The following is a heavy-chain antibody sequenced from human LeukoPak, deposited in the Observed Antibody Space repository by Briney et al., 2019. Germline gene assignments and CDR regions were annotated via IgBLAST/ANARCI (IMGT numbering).Heavy chain of an antibody. J-gene: IGHJ4*02. D-gene: IGHD3-3*01. Sequence: SETLSLTCAVYGGSFSGYYWSWIRQPPGKGLEWIGEINHSGSTNYNPSLKSRVTISVDTSKNQFSLKLSSVTAADTAVYYCARRGPDYDFWSGYYPFDYWGQGTLVTVSS. V-gene: IGHV4-34*01. CDR1: GGSFSGYY. CDR2: INHSGST. CDR3: ARRGPDYDFWSGYYPFDY.